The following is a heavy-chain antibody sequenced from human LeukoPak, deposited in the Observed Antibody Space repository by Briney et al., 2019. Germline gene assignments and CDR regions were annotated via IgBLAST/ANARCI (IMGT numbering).Heavy chain of an antibody. CDR3: TTGPGNSGY. J-gene: IGHJ4*02. D-gene: IGHD6-13*01. CDR2: IKSTTVDGTP. CDR1: GFTFSNAW. Sequence: PGGSLRLSCAASGFTFSNAWMSWVRQAPGKGLEWVGRIKSTTVDGTPEYAAPVKGRFSISRDDSKNAAYLQMHSLKTEDTAVYYCTTGPGNSGYWGQGTLVTVSS. V-gene: IGHV3-15*01.